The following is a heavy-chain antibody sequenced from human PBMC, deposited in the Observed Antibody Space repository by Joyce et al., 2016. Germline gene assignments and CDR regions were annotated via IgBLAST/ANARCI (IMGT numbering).Heavy chain of an antibody. D-gene: IGHD4-17*01. V-gene: IGHV3-30*18. CDR1: GFTFSSHG. CDR2: ISYDGVDK. J-gene: IGHJ4*02. CDR3: VKADGDYGSGS. Sequence: QVQLVESGGGVVQPGRSLRLSCAASGFTFSSHGMHWVRQAPGKGLEWLAVISYDGVDKDYAESVKGRVTISRDNSKNTLLMQMSRLRPEDTAVYYCVKADGDYGSGSWGQGALVTGSS.